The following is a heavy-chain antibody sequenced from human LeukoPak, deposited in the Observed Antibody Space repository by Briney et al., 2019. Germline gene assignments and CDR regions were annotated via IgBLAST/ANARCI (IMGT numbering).Heavy chain of an antibody. CDR1: GGSINTSY. D-gene: IGHD6-19*01. CDR3: ARLVEYTTGWYRSYYFDS. J-gene: IGHJ4*02. V-gene: IGHV4-4*09. CDR2: INNIGST. Sequence: SETLSLTCRVSGGSINTSYWSWIRQPPGQALEWIGYINNIGSTNYNPSLKSRVTMSVDTSEKQFSLQLTSVTAADTALYYCARLVEYTTGWYRSYYFDSWGQGTLVTVSS.